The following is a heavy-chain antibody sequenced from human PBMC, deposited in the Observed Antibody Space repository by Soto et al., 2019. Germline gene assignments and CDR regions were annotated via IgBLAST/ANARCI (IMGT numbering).Heavy chain of an antibody. CDR1: GISFSTYA. D-gene: IGHD6-13*01. CDR2: IGSSGDST. V-gene: IGHV3-23*01. J-gene: IGHJ4*02. CDR3: VNECRYSRFLDD. Sequence: EVQLLESGGDLVQAGGSLRLSCAASGISFSTYAMSWVRQAPGRGLEWVSAIGSSGDSTYYVDSVKGRFTISIDSSKNTLYLFMRNLRAEDTAVYYCVNECRYSRFLDDWGQGTLVTVSS.